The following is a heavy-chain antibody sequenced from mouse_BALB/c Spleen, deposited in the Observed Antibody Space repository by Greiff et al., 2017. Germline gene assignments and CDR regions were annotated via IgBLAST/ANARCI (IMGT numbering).Heavy chain of an antibody. CDR1: GYTFTDYY. CDR3: ARWGTDV. Sequence: VQLQQSGAELARPGASVKLSCKASGYTFTDYYINWVKQRTGQGLEWIGEIYPGSGNTYYNEKFKGKATLTADKSSSTAYMQLSSLTSEDSAVYFCARWGTDVWGAGTTVTVSS. D-gene: IGHD2-14*01. J-gene: IGHJ1*01. CDR2: IYPGSGNT. V-gene: IGHV1-77*01.